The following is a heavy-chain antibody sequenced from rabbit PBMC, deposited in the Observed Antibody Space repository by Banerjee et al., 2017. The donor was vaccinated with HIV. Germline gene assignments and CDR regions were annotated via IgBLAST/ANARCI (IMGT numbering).Heavy chain of an antibody. CDR3: ARGAGYADYNFAYYFDL. CDR2: IYAGSSGNT. Sequence: QSLEESGGDLVKPGASLTLTCTASGFSFSSYWMCWVRQAPGKGLEWIACIYAGSSGNTYYASWAKGRFTISKTSSTTVTLQMTSLTAADTATYFCARGAGYADYNFAYYFDLWGQGTLVTVS. J-gene: IGHJ4*01. V-gene: IGHV1S40*01. CDR1: GFSFSSYW. D-gene: IGHD6-1*01.